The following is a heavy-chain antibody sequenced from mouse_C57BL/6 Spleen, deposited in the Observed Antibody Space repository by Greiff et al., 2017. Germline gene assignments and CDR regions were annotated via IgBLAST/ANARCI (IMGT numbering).Heavy chain of an antibody. Sequence: EVKLVESGGGLVQPGGSLKLSCAASGFTFSSYAMSWVSQTPEKRLEWVATISDGGSYTYYPDNVKGRFTISRDKAKNNLYLQMSHLKSEDTAMYYCARDRNVYYAMDYWGQGTSVTVSS. V-gene: IGHV5-4*01. J-gene: IGHJ4*01. CDR3: ARDRNVYYAMDY. CDR2: ISDGGSYT. CDR1: GFTFSSYA.